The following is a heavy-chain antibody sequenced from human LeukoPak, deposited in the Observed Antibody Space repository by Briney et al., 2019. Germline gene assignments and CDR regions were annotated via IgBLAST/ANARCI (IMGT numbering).Heavy chain of an antibody. Sequence: GGSLRLSCAASGFTLSTYWMSWVRQVPGKGLEWVSYISSSSSTIYYADSVKGRFTISRDNAKNSLYLQMNSLRDEDTAVYYCARETGSSSWFGGDAFDIWGQGTMVTVSS. CDR2: ISSSSSTI. J-gene: IGHJ3*02. V-gene: IGHV3-48*02. D-gene: IGHD6-13*01. CDR3: ARETGSSSWFGGDAFDI. CDR1: GFTLSTYW.